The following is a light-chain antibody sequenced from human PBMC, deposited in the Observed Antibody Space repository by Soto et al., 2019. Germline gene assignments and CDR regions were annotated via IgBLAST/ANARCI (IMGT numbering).Light chain of an antibody. CDR1: QSVSAW. Sequence: DIQMTQSPSTLSASVGDRVTISCRASQSVSAWLAWYQQKPGKAPKLLIYEASKLATGVPSRISGSGSGTEFTLTISSLQPDDFATYYCQQYTNYPWTFGQGTKVDI. CDR2: EAS. CDR3: QQYTNYPWT. V-gene: IGKV1-5*03. J-gene: IGKJ1*01.